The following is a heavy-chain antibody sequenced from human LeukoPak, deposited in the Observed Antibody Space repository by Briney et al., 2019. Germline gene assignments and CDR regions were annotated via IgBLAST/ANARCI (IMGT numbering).Heavy chain of an antibody. Sequence: SEPLSLTCTVCGGFISSYYWSWIRQPPGKGLEWIGYIYYSGSTNYNPSLKSRATISVDTSKNQFSLKLSSVTAADTAVYYCARTSVAAAGDSPDYGMDVWGQGTTVTVSS. J-gene: IGHJ6*02. D-gene: IGHD6-13*01. CDR1: GGFISSYY. CDR2: IYYSGST. CDR3: ARTSVAAAGDSPDYGMDV. V-gene: IGHV4-59*13.